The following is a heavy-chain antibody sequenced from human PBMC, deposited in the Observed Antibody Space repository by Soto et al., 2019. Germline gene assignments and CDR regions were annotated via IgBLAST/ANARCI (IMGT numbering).Heavy chain of an antibody. CDR1: GGTFSSYA. V-gene: IGHV1-69*01. D-gene: IGHD2-15*01. Sequence: QVQLVQSGAEVKKPGSSVKVSCKASGGTFSSYAISWVRQAPGHGLEWMGGIIPIFGTANYAQKCQGRVTITAEESTSTAYMELSSRRAEDTAVYYCAREGVLGYCSGGSCLSPDYFDDWCQGTLVTVSS. CDR3: AREGVLGYCSGGSCLSPDYFDD. J-gene: IGHJ4*02. CDR2: IIPIFGTA.